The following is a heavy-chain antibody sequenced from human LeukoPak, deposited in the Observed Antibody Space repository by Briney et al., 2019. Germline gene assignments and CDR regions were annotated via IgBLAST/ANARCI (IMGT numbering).Heavy chain of an antibody. Sequence: GGSLRLSCAASGFTFGSYAMSWVRQAPGKGLEWVSAICGSGGSTYYADFVKGRFTISRDNSKNTLYLQMNSLRAEDTAVYYCAKNTPRPPIVVVPAAMFGSDHGMDVWGQGTTVTVSS. J-gene: IGHJ6*02. V-gene: IGHV3-23*01. CDR2: ICGSGGST. CDR3: AKNTPRPPIVVVPAAMFGSDHGMDV. CDR1: GFTFGSYA. D-gene: IGHD2-2*01.